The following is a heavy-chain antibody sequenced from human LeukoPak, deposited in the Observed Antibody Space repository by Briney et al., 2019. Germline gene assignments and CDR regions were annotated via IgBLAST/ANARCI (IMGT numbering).Heavy chain of an antibody. CDR2: IYYSGST. CDR3: ARGSGYPKGAFDI. Sequence: SETLSLTCTVSGGSISSHYWSWIRQPPGKGLEWIGYIYYSGSTNYNPSLKSRVTISVDTSKNQFSLKLSSVTAADTAVYYCARGSGYPKGAFDIWGPGTMVTVSS. J-gene: IGHJ3*02. CDR1: GGSISSHY. V-gene: IGHV4-59*11. D-gene: IGHD3-22*01.